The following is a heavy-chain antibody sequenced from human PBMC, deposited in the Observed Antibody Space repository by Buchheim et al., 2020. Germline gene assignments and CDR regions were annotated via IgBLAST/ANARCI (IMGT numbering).Heavy chain of an antibody. V-gene: IGHV3-30*18. J-gene: IGHJ4*02. CDR2: ISYDGSNK. D-gene: IGHD5-18*01. Sequence: QVQLVESGGGVVQPGRSLRLSCAASGFTFSSYGMHWVRQAPGKGLEWVAVISYDGSNKYYADSVKGRFTISRDNSKNTLYLQMNSLRAEDTAVYYCAKDDTAMGVLVDYWGQGTL. CDR3: AKDDTAMGVLVDY. CDR1: GFTFSSYG.